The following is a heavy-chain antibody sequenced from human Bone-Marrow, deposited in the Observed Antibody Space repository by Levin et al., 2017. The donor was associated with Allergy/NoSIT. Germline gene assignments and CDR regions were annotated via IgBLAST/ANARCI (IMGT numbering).Heavy chain of an antibody. Sequence: GGSLRLSCAASGFTFSSYGMHWVRQAPGKGLEWVAVIWYDGSNKYYADSVKGRFTISRDNSKNTLYLQMNSLRAEDTAVYYCARDQWLRFGAIFDYWGQGTLVTVSS. CDR2: IWYDGSNK. J-gene: IGHJ4*02. V-gene: IGHV3-33*01. CDR1: GFTFSSYG. CDR3: ARDQWLRFGAIFDY. D-gene: IGHD5-12*01.